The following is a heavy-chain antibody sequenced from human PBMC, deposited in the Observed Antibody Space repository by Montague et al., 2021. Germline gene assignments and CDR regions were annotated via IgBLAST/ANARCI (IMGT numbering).Heavy chain of an antibody. D-gene: IGHD5-24*01. CDR3: ARGWQKRFDP. J-gene: IGHJ5*02. V-gene: IGHV6-1*01. Sequence: CAISGDSDGSEDATRKRERQTSASGSGRLGGTYYRSKWYNEYAISVKSRITVNPDTSKNQFSLLLNSVTPEDTAVYYCARGWQKRFDPWGQGTLVTVSS. CDR2: TYYRSKWYN. CDR1: GDSDGSEDAT.